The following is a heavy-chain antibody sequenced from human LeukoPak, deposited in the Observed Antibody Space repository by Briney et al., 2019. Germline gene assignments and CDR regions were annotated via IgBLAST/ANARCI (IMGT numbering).Heavy chain of an antibody. V-gene: IGHV4-39*07. CDR3: ARESPNNIVVVVAAVKNFYYYYYMDV. CDR2: IYYSGST. CDR1: GGSISSSSYY. D-gene: IGHD2-15*01. Sequence: SETLSLTCTVSGGSISSSSYYWGWIRQPPGKGLEWIGSIYYSGSTYYNPSLKSRVTISVDTSKNQFSLKLSSVTAADTAVYYCARESPNNIVVVVAAVKNFYYYYYMDVWGKGTTVTISS. J-gene: IGHJ6*03.